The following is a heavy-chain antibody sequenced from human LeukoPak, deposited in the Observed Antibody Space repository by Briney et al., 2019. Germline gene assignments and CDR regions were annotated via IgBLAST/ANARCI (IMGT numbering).Heavy chain of an antibody. J-gene: IGHJ4*02. CDR3: ARGRSITIFGVVTHLDY. V-gene: IGHV1-24*01. D-gene: IGHD3-3*01. CDR2: FDPEDGET. CDR1: GYTLTELS. Sequence: ASVKVSCKVSGYTLTELSMHWVRQAPGKGLEWMGGFDPEDGETIYAQKFQGRVTITADESTSTAYMELSSLRSGDTAVYYCARGRSITIFGVVTHLDYWGQGTLVTVSS.